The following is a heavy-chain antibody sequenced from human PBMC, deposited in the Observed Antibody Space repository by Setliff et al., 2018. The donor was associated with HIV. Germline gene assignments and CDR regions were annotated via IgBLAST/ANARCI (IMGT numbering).Heavy chain of an antibody. V-gene: IGHV1-18*01. CDR1: GYTFINYH. D-gene: IGHD6-19*01. J-gene: IGHJ1*01. CDR3: AKDGSGWSQH. Sequence: ASVKVSCKASGYTFINYHITWVRQAPGQGLEWVGSISASGINTNYTQGRVTMTTDISTSTAYMELRSLRSADSAVYYCAKDGSGWSQHWGQGTRVTVSS. CDR2: ISASGINT.